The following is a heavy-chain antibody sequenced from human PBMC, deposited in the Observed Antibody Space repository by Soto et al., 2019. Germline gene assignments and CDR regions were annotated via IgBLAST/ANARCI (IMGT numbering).Heavy chain of an antibody. D-gene: IGHD6-25*01. CDR2: ISSSSSTI. CDR1: GFTFSSYS. J-gene: IGHJ4*02. Sequence: PGGSLRLSCAASGFTFSSYSMNWVRQAPGKGLEWVSYISSSSSTIYYADSVKGRFTISRDNSRNTLHLQMNSLRAEDTAIYYCAKFFVETGGSSGWPWSFHFWGQGTLVTVSS. V-gene: IGHV3-48*01. CDR3: AKFFVETGGSSGWPWSFHF.